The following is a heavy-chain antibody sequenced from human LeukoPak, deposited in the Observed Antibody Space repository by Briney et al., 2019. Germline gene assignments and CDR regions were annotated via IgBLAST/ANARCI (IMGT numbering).Heavy chain of an antibody. V-gene: IGHV3-21*01. CDR3: ARWDRFHGV. CDR1: GFTFSSYS. CDR2: VSSSSSYI. D-gene: IGHD1-14*01. J-gene: IGHJ4*02. Sequence: GASLRLSCAASGFTFSSYSMNWVRQAPGKGLEWVSSVSSSSSYIYYANSVKGRFTISRDNAKTSLYLQMNSLGVEDTAVYYCARWDRFHGVWGQGTLVTVSS.